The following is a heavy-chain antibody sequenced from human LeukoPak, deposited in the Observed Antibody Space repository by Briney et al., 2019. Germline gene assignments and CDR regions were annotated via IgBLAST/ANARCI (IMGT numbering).Heavy chain of an antibody. Sequence: GGSLRLSCAASGFSVSSNYMSWVRQAPGKGLEWVSVIYSGGSTYYADSVKGRFTISRDNSKNTLYLQMNSLRAEDTAVYYCARADYYYDSSGYYFSGAFDIWGQGTMVTVSS. J-gene: IGHJ3*02. CDR1: GFSVSSNY. D-gene: IGHD3-22*01. CDR2: IYSGGST. V-gene: IGHV3-53*01. CDR3: ARADYYYDSSGYYFSGAFDI.